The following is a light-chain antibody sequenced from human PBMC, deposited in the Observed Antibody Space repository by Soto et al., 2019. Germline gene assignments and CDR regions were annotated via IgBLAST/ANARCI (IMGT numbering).Light chain of an antibody. CDR2: GAS. Sequence: VMEQAPATEPKTSEERATRTGRASQSVSSNLAWYQQKPGQAPRRVVYGASTWATDIPARFSGSGSGRDFTLTISSLEPEDVAVYYCQERSNWPLTCGQGTRLEIK. CDR1: QSVSSN. CDR3: QERSNWPLT. J-gene: IGKJ5*01. V-gene: IGKV3-11*02.